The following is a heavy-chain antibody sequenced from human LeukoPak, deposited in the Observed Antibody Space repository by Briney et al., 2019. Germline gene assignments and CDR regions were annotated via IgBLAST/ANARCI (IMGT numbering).Heavy chain of an antibody. Sequence: ASVRVSRKASGYTFTGYYMHWVRQAPGQGLEWMGWINPNSGGTNYAQKFQGRVTMTRDTSISTAYMELSRLRSDDTAVYYCARDVSLYSGSYLDYWGQGTLVTVSS. CDR3: ARDVSLYSGSYLDY. D-gene: IGHD1-26*01. J-gene: IGHJ4*02. CDR2: INPNSGGT. V-gene: IGHV1-2*02. CDR1: GYTFTGYY.